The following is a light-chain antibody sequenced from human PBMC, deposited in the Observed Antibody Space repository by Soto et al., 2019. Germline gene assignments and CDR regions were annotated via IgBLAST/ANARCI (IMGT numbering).Light chain of an antibody. CDR3: QQYNKWHSLT. CDR2: GAS. J-gene: IGKJ4*01. V-gene: IGKV3-15*01. Sequence: EIVMTQSPDTLSVSPGERATLSCRASQSVSSNLAWYQQKPGQAPRLLIHGASTRATGIPARFSGSGSGTEFTLTISSLQSEDFAVYYCQQYNKWHSLTFGGGTKVEIK. CDR1: QSVSSN.